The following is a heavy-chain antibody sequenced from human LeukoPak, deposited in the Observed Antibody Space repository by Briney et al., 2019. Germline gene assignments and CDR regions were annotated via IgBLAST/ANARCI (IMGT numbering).Heavy chain of an antibody. V-gene: IGHV1-69*05. D-gene: IGHD5-18*01. CDR3: ASSSLRGYSYGPKVY. J-gene: IGHJ4*02. CDR1: GGTFSSYA. Sequence: SVKVSCKASGGTFSSYAISCVRQAPGQGLEWMGGIIPIFGTANYAQKFQGRVTITTDESTSKAYMELSSLRSEETAVYYCASSSLRGYSYGPKVYWGQGTLVTVSS. CDR2: IIPIFGTA.